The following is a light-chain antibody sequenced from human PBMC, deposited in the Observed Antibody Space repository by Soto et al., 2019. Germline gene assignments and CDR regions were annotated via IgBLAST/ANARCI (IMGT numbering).Light chain of an antibody. CDR3: QQYNNWPLT. J-gene: IGKJ4*01. CDR2: GAS. V-gene: IGKV3-20*01. Sequence: EILLTQSPCTLSLSPGEEATLSCRASQTVTTRYLAWYQQRPGQSPRLLIYGASNRATGIPERFSGSGSGTDFTLTISGLEPQDFAVYYCQQYNNWPLTFGGGTKVDI. CDR1: QTVTTRY.